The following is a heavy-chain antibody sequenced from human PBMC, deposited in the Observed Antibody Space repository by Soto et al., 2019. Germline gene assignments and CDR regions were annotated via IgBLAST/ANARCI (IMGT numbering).Heavy chain of an antibody. CDR3: APCITGATRCWFDP. D-gene: IGHD1-7*01. CDR1: GYTFTGYY. V-gene: IGHV1-2*02. CDR2: INPNSGGT. J-gene: IGHJ5*02. Sequence: ASVKVSCKASGYTFTGYYMHWVRQATGQGLEWMGWINPNSGGTNYAQKFQGRVTMTRDTSISTAYMELSRLRSDDTAVYYCAPCITGATRCWFDPWGQGTLVTVSS.